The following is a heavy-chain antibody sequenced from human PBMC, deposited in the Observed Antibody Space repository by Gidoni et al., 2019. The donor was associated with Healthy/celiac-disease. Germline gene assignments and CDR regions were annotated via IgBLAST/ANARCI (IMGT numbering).Heavy chain of an antibody. CDR2: INHSGST. V-gene: IGHV4-34*01. J-gene: IGHJ6*02. Sequence: QVQLQQWGAGLLKPSETLSLTCAVYGGSFSGYYWSWIRQPPGKGLEWIGEINHSGSTNYNPSLKSRVTISVDTSKNQFSLKLSSVTAADTAVYYCASPRGGTYYYYYGMDVWGQGTTVTVSS. D-gene: IGHD2-15*01. CDR1: GGSFSGYY. CDR3: ASPRGGTYYYYYGMDV.